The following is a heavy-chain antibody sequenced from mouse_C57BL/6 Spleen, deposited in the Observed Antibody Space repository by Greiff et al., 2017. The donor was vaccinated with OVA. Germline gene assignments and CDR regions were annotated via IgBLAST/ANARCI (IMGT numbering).Heavy chain of an antibody. Sequence: VKLMESGAELVRPGASVTLSCKASGYTFTDYEMHWVKQTPVHGLEWIGAIDPETGGTAYNQKFKGKAILTADKSSSTAYMELRSLTSEDSAVYYCTRRAPYYYGSSPFDVWGTGTTVTVSS. CDR3: TRRAPYYYGSSPFDV. V-gene: IGHV1-15*01. D-gene: IGHD1-1*01. J-gene: IGHJ1*03. CDR1: GYTFTDYE. CDR2: IDPETGGT.